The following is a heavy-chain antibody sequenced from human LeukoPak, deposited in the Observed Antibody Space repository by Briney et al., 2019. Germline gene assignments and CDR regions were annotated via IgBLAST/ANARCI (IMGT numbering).Heavy chain of an antibody. J-gene: IGHJ4*02. CDR2: TSTTSSSI. CDR1: GFTFSSYS. V-gene: IGHV3-48*04. D-gene: IGHD6-13*01. CDR3: ARVYRPEYGQQTDY. Sequence: PGGSLRLSCAASGFTFSSYSMNWVRQAPGKGLEWVSFTSTTSSSIYYADSVKGRFTISRDNDKNSLYLQMNSLRAEDTAVYYCARVYRPEYGQQTDYWGQGTLVTVSS.